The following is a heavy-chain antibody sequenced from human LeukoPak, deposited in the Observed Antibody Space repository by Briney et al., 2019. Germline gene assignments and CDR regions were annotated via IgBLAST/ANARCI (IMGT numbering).Heavy chain of an antibody. D-gene: IGHD1-26*01. Sequence: PSETLSLTCTVSGGSISSYYWGWIRQPPGKGLEWIGSIYYSGSTYYNPSLKSRVTISVDTSKNQFSLKLSSVTAADAAVYYCASTLVGATMFDYWGQGTLVTVSS. J-gene: IGHJ4*02. CDR2: IYYSGST. CDR3: ASTLVGATMFDY. CDR1: GGSISSYY. V-gene: IGHV4-39*07.